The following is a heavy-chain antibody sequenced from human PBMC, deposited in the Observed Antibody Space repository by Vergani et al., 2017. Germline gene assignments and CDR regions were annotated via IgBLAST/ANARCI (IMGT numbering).Heavy chain of an antibody. D-gene: IGHD6-19*01. CDR2: MNPNSGNT. J-gene: IGHJ5*02. CDR1: GYTFTRSD. V-gene: IGHV1-8*01. CDR3: ARGIAVAGTIDP. Sequence: QVQLVQSGAEVKKPGASVKVSCKASGYTFTRSDINWVRQATGQGLEWMGWMNPNSGNTGDAQKFQGRVTMTRNTSISTAYMELSSLRSEDTAVYYCARGIAVAGTIDPGGQGTLVTVSS.